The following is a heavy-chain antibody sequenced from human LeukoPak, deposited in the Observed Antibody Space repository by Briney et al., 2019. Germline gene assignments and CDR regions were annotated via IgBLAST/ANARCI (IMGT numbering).Heavy chain of an antibody. CDR2: MRRTGGTT. V-gene: IGHV3-64*02. CDR3: ATSRYCSGGDCYSLAFDI. J-gene: IGHJ3*02. Sequence: GGSLRLSCAASGFTFSNYFMHWVRQAPGKGLEYFSAMRRTGGTTYYTDSVKGRFTISRDNSKNTLYLQMGSLRAEDMAVYYCATSRYCSGGDCYSLAFDIWGQGTMVTVSS. D-gene: IGHD2-15*01. CDR1: GFTFSNYF.